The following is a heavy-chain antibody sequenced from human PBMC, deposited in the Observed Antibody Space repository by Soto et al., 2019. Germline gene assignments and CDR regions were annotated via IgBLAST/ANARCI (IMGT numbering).Heavy chain of an antibody. D-gene: IGHD2-15*01. CDR3: PLDFPDGGGPRVLRGV. Sequence: SETLSLTCTVSGGSISSGGYYWSWIRQHPGKGLEWIGYIYYSGSTYYNPSLKSRVTISVDTSKSQFSLKLSSVTAADTAVYYCPLDFPDGGGPRVLRGVWAQGPRVTVS. J-gene: IGHJ6*02. V-gene: IGHV4-31*03. CDR2: IYYSGST. CDR1: GGSISSGGYY.